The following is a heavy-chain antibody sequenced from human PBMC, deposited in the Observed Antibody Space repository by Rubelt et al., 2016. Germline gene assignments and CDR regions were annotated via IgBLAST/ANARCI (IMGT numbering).Heavy chain of an antibody. V-gene: IGHV2-5*02. D-gene: IGHD3-3*01. Sequence: QITLKESGPTLVKPTQTLTLTCTFSGFSLSTSGVGVGWIRQPPGKALEWLALIYWDDDKRYSPSLKGRLTITNDTSKNQVVLTMTNMDPVDTATYYCAHATDPDDFWSGGFDYWGQGTLVTVSS. CDR3: AHATDPDDFWSGGFDY. CDR2: IYWDDDK. J-gene: IGHJ4*02. CDR1: GFSLSTSGVG.